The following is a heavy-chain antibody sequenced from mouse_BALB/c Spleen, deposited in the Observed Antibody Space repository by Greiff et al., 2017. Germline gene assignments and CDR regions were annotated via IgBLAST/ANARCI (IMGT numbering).Heavy chain of an antibody. J-gene: IGHJ3*01. V-gene: IGHV5-12-1*01. CDR2: ISSGGGST. Sequence: EVQRVESGGGLVKPGGSLKLSCAASGFAFSSYDMSWVRQTPEKRLEWVAYISSGGGSTYYPDTVKGRFTISRDNAKNTLYLQMSSLKSEDTAMYYCAYMITTWFAYWGQGTLVTVSA. CDR3: AYMITTWFAY. D-gene: IGHD2-4*01. CDR1: GFAFSSYD.